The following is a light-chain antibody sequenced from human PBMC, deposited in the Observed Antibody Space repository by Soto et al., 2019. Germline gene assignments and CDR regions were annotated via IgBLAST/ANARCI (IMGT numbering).Light chain of an antibody. V-gene: IGKV1-5*03. CDR2: KAS. CDR3: QQYNSYST. Sequence: DIQMTQSPSTLSASVGDRVTITCRASQSISIWLAWYQKKPGKAPKLLIYKASSLESGVPSRFSGSGSGTEFTLTISSLQPDDFATYYCQQYNSYSTLGQGTKVDIK. CDR1: QSISIW. J-gene: IGKJ1*01.